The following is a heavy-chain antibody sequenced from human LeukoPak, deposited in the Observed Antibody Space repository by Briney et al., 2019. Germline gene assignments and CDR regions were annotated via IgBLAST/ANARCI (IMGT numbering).Heavy chain of an antibody. J-gene: IGHJ4*02. V-gene: IGHV3-74*01. CDR3: VRDNRSYNFDY. Sequence: GGSLRLSCAASGFTFSRYWMHWVRQAPGKGLVWVSCIKSDGGSTSIADSAKGRLTISRDNAKNTVYLQMNSLRAEDTAVYYCVRDNRSYNFDYWGQGTLVTVSS. D-gene: IGHD1-26*01. CDR1: GFTFSRYW. CDR2: IKSDGGST.